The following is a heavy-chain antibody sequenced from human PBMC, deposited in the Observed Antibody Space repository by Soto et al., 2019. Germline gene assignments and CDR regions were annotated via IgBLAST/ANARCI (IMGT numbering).Heavy chain of an antibody. D-gene: IGHD2-2*01. Sequence: ASVKVCCKVSGYTLTELSRQWVRQAPGKGLEWMGGFDPEDGETIYAQKFQGRVTMTEDTSTDTAYMELSSLRSEDTAVYYCATGPGYCSSTSCYWRGWFDPWGQGALVTVSS. J-gene: IGHJ5*02. CDR1: GYTLTELS. CDR3: ATGPGYCSSTSCYWRGWFDP. V-gene: IGHV1-24*01. CDR2: FDPEDGET.